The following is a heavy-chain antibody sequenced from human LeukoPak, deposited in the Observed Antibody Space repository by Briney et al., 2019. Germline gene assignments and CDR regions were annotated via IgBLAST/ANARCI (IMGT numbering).Heavy chain of an antibody. CDR3: AREYGDLDY. J-gene: IGHJ4*02. V-gene: IGHV4-4*07. CDR2: IYPSGAT. CDR1: GGSVSGFY. Sequence: SETLSLTCIVSGGSVSGFYRSWIRQPAGKGLEWIGRIYPSGATNYNPSLKSRVTMSTDTSKNQFSLKLRSVTAADTAVYYCAREYGDLDYWGQGTLVTVSS. D-gene: IGHD4-17*01.